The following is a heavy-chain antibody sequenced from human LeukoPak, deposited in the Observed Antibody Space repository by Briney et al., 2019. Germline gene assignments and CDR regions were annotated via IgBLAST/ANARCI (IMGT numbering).Heavy chain of an antibody. V-gene: IGHV3-49*03. D-gene: IGHD2-8*02. CDR2: IRSKVYGGAT. J-gene: IGHJ4*02. CDR3: SRSRRVLCTGACYSFDY. CDR1: GFTFGDFG. Sequence: GGSLRLSCSSSGFTFGDFGMSWFRPAPGKGPEWVGFIRSKVYGGATEYAASVKGRFIISRDDSKSIAYLQMNSLETEDTAVYYCSRSRRVLCTGACYSFDYWGQGTLVTVSS.